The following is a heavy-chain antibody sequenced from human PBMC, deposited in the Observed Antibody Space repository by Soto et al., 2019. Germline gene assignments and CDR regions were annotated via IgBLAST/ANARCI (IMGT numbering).Heavy chain of an antibody. CDR1: GGSFSGYY. Sequence: SETLSLTCAVYGGSFSGYYWSWIRQPPGKGLEWIGEINQSGRTNYNPSLKSRGTISVDTSKNQCSLKLSSVTAADTAVYYCARGSKYRVAFEIWGQGTMVTVSS. J-gene: IGHJ3*02. CDR2: INQSGRT. CDR3: ARGSKYRVAFEI. D-gene: IGHD6-6*01. V-gene: IGHV4-34*01.